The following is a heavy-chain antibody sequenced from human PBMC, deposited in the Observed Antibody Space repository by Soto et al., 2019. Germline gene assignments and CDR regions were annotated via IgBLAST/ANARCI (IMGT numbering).Heavy chain of an antibody. CDR2: SNHVGNT. CDR3: ATAPGPY. J-gene: IGHJ4*02. CDR1: GGSFSGYY. V-gene: IGHV4-34*07. D-gene: IGHD2-21*02. Sequence: SETLSLTCAVYGGSFSGYYWSWIRQPPGKGLEWIGESNHVGNTNYNPSLKSRVTMSVDPSKNQFSLRLTSVTAADTAVYYCATAPGPYWGQGTLVTVSS.